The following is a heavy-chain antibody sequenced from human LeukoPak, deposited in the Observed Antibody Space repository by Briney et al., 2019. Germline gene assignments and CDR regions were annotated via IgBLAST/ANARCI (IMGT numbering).Heavy chain of an antibody. V-gene: IGHV1-8*02. J-gene: IGHJ4*02. CDR1: GYTFTGYY. CDR2: MNPNSGNT. Sequence: ASVKVSCKASGYTFTGYYMHWVRQAIGQGLEWMGWMNPNSGNTGYAQKFQGRVTMTRNTSISTAYMELSSLRSEDTAVYYCARGEVGATEVDYWGQGTLVTVSS. D-gene: IGHD1-26*01. CDR3: ARGEVGATEVDY.